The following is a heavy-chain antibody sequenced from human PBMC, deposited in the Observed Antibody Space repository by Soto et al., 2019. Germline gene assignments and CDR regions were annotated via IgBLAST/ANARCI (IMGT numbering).Heavy chain of an antibody. D-gene: IGHD3-10*01. V-gene: IGHV4-61*08. CDR1: GGSISSGGYY. J-gene: IGHJ6*02. CDR2: IYYAGTT. CDR3: PILVLSGGHGPATSGKDV. Sequence: SVTLSLTCTVSGGSISSGGYYWSWIRQHPGKGLEWIGYIYYAGTTSYNPSLKSRVSITLETSKSQFSLRLTSVTASDTAVYYWPILVLSGGHGPATSGKDVWGHGTAVTVSS.